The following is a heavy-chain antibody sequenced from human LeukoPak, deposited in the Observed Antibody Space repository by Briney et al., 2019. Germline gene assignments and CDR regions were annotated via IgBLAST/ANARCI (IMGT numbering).Heavy chain of an antibody. Sequence: GSLRLSCAASGFTFNNYGMHWVRQAPGKGLEWVSAISGSGGSTYYADSVKGRFTISRDNSKNTLYLQMNSLRAEDTAAYYCAKDKSHSSGWYYFDYWGQGTLVTVSS. D-gene: IGHD6-19*01. J-gene: IGHJ4*02. CDR3: AKDKSHSSGWYYFDY. CDR2: ISGSGGST. CDR1: GFTFNNYG. V-gene: IGHV3-23*01.